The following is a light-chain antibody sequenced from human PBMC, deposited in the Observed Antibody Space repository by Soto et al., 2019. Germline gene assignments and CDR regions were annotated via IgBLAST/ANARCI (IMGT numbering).Light chain of an antibody. CDR2: GSS. J-gene: IGKJ1*01. Sequence: EIVLTQSPGTLSLSPGERATLSCRASQSVRSRYLAWYQQKPGQAPRLLIYGSSSRPPGIPDRVSGSGSGTEFTLTISRLEPEDFAVYYCQQDGTSPQTFGQGNKV. CDR1: QSVRSRY. CDR3: QQDGTSPQT. V-gene: IGKV3-20*01.